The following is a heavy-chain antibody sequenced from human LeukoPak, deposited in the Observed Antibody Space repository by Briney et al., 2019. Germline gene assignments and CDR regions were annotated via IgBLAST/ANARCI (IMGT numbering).Heavy chain of an antibody. CDR2: IYYSGST. J-gene: IGHJ4*02. D-gene: IGHD6-19*01. Sequence: SETLSLTCTVSGGSISSSSYYWGWIRQPPGKGLEWIGSIYYSGSTYYNPSLKSRVTISLDTSKNQFSLKLSSVTAADTAVYSCARSVAVSATGYYFDYWGQGTLVTVSS. CDR1: GGSISSSSYY. CDR3: ARSVAVSATGYYFDY. V-gene: IGHV4-39*01.